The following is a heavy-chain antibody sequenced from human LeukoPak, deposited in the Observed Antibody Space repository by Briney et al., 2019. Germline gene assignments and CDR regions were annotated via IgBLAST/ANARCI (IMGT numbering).Heavy chain of an antibody. CDR1: GYSFTSYG. CDR3: ARAPSEFTYGPGDH. V-gene: IGHV1-18*01. J-gene: IGHJ4*02. CDR2: ISTYDGDA. Sequence: ASVKVSCKASGYSFTSYGITWVRQAPGQGLEWMGWISTYDGDANYAQQLQGRVTMTTDTSTITAYMELRSLRSDDTAVYYCARAPSEFTYGPGDHWGQGTLVTVSS. D-gene: IGHD3-10*01.